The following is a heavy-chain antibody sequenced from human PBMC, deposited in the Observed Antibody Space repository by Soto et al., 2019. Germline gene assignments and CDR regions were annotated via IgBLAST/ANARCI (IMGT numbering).Heavy chain of an antibody. D-gene: IGHD3-16*01. CDR3: VRDDPGLGLDY. J-gene: IGHJ4*02. CDR2: INSDGSST. Sequence: EVQLVESGGGLVQPGGSLRLSCAASGFTFSAYWMHWVRQAPGKGLVWVSHINSDGSSTTYADSVKGRFTVSRDNAKNALYLQMNSLRAEDTAVYCCVRDDPGLGLDYWGQGTLVTVSS. CDR1: GFTFSAYW. V-gene: IGHV3-74*01.